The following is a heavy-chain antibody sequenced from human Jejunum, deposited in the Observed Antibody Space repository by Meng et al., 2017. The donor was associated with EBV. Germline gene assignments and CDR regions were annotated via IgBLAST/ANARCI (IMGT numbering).Heavy chain of an antibody. CDR1: GFTFSGYA. CDR2: ISDDGSNE. D-gene: IGHD1-26*01. J-gene: IGHJ4*02. Sequence: VGLVEAGGGVAQPGRSLRLSVASSGFTFSGYAMHGVRQAPGKGLVWVAVISDDGSNEYYVDSVKGRFTISRDNSKNSLYLQMNTLRAEDTAVYYCAKDEGYSGSYWADHWGQGTLVTVSS. CDR3: AKDEGYSGSYWADH. V-gene: IGHV3-30*18.